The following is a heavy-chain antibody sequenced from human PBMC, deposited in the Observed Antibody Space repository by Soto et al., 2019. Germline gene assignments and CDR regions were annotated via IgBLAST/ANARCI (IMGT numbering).Heavy chain of an antibody. CDR2: INSDGSYT. J-gene: IGHJ6*02. CDR1: GFIFSNCW. CDR3: VRAIGHYGMDV. V-gene: IGHV3-74*01. Sequence: EVQLVESGGGLVQPGGSLRPSCVASGFIFSNCWMYWVRQAPGMGLVWVSHINSDGSYTTYADSVKGRFTISRDNAKNTLYLQMNSLRAEDTAVYYCVRAIGHYGMDVWGRGTTVTVSS. D-gene: IGHD3-22*01.